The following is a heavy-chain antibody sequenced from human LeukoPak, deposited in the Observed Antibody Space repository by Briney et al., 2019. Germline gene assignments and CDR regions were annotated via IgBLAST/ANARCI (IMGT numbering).Heavy chain of an antibody. CDR2: IYYSGST. Sequence: PSETLSLTCTVSGGSISSYYWSWIRQPPGKGLEWIGYIYYSGSTNYNPSLKSRVTISVDTSKNQFSLKLSSVTAADTAVYYCARAYYGSGSYYSNNKYYFDYWGQGTLVTVSS. CDR3: ARAYYGSGSYYSNNKYYFDY. J-gene: IGHJ4*02. V-gene: IGHV4-59*01. CDR1: GGSISSYY. D-gene: IGHD3-10*01.